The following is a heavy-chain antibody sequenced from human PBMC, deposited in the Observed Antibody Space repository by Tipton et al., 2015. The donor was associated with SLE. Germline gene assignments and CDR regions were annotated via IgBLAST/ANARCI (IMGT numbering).Heavy chain of an antibody. CDR1: GGSISSSSYY. V-gene: IGHV4-39*07. D-gene: IGHD3-10*01. J-gene: IGHJ4*02. Sequence: LSLTCTVSGGSISSSSYYWGWIRQPPGKGLEWIGEINHSGSTNYNPSLKSRVTISADTSKNQFSLRLSSVTVADTAVYYCARSLYYYGSGSYPGADYWGQGTLVTVSS. CDR3: ARSLYYYGSGSYPGADY. CDR2: INHSGST.